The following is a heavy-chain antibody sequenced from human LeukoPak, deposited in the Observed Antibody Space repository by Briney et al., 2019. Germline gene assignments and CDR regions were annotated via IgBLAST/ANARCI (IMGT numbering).Heavy chain of an antibody. CDR2: ITSSSSYI. D-gene: IGHD2-2*01. V-gene: IGHV3-21*01. J-gene: IGHJ3*02. Sequence: GESLRLSCVASGFTFNTYNMNWVRQAPGKGLEWVSSITSSSSYIYYADSVKGRFTISRDNAKNSLYLQMNSLRAEDTAVYYCARVPGYCSSTSCGLGAFDIWGQGTMVTVSS. CDR1: GFTFNTYN. CDR3: ARVPGYCSSTSCGLGAFDI.